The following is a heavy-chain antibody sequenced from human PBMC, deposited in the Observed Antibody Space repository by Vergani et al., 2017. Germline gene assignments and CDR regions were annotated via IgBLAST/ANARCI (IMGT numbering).Heavy chain of an antibody. D-gene: IGHD6-19*01. CDR1: ADSISSGSYY. Sequence: QLQLQQSGPGLVKPSETLFLTCTVSADSISSGSYYWGWIRQPPGKSLEWIGSIYYSGLTYYNPSLKSRVAISVDTSKNQFSLKVNSVTAADTAVYFCARQRLGSGWSPGDFDDWGQGILVTVSS. J-gene: IGHJ4*02. CDR3: ARQRLGSGWSPGDFDD. CDR2: IYYSGLT. V-gene: IGHV4-39*01.